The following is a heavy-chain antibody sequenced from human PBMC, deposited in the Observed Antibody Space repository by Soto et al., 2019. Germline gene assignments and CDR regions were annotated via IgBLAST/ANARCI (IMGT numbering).Heavy chain of an antibody. CDR2: ISYDGSNK. D-gene: IGHD1-7*01. V-gene: IGHV3-30-3*01. J-gene: IGHJ5*02. CDR1: GFTFSSYA. Sequence: GGSLRLSCAASGFTFSSYAMHWVRQAPGKGLEWVAVISYDGSNKYYADSVKGRFTISRDNSKNTLYLQRNSQRAEDTAVYYCARAKPYYHCNYFSWFDPWGQGTLVTVSS. CDR3: ARAKPYYHCNYFSWFDP.